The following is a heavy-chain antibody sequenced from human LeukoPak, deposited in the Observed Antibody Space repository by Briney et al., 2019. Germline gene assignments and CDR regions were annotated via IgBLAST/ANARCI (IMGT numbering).Heavy chain of an antibody. CDR3: ARGYCSSTSCYMDV. CDR2: INAGNGNI. D-gene: IGHD2-2*01. Sequence: ASVTVSCKASGHTSTTYAIHWVRQAPGQGREWMGWINAGNGNIKYLQKFQGRVTITGDTSASTAYAELSSLRSEDTAVYYCARGYCSSTSCYMDVWGQGTTVT. CDR1: GHTSTTYA. V-gene: IGHV1-3*01. J-gene: IGHJ6*02.